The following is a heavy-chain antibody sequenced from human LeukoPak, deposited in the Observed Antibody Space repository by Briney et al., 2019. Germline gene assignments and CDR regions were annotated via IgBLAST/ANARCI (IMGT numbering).Heavy chain of an antibody. CDR1: GSMVSSNY. CDR2: FFSGGST. CDR3: ARDSDTETGWYYYGMDV. V-gene: IGHV3-53*01. Sequence: GGPLRLSLAASGSMVSSNYLNWVGQAPGKGLEWFPVFFSGGSTYYADSVKGRFTISRDNSKNTVYLQMNSLRAEDTAVYYCARDSDTETGWYYYGMDVWGQGTTVTVSS. D-gene: IGHD2-8*02. J-gene: IGHJ6*02.